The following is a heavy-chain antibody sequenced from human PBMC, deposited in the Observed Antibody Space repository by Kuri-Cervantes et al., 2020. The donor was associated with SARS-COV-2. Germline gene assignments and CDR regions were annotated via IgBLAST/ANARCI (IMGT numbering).Heavy chain of an antibody. CDR2: IKADGGEM. V-gene: IGHV3-7*01. CDR1: GFTLTYRW. J-gene: IGHJ3*01. CDR3: ARDDHDWGEGGAFDV. Sequence: GESLKISCEASGFTLTYRWMAGFRQAPGKGLEWVAAIKADGGEMVYVDSAKGRFTISRDNAKNSLYLQMNSLRAEDTAVYYCARDDHDWGEGGAFDVWGQGTMVTVSS. D-gene: IGHD7-27*01.